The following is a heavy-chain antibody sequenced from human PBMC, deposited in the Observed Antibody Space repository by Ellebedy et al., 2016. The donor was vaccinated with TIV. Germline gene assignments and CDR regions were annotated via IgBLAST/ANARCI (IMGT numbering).Heavy chain of an antibody. CDR3: ARGGGYNWNAAYQFDY. CDR2: INPSVGHT. Sequence: AASVKVSCKASGYTFTSYFMYWVRQAPGQGLEWMGTINPSVGHTTYAQKPQGRVTITRDTSTSTVYMELNSLRSENTAVDYCARGGGYNWNAAYQFDYWGQGTLVAVSS. V-gene: IGHV1-46*01. J-gene: IGHJ4*02. D-gene: IGHD1-20*01. CDR1: GYTFTSYF.